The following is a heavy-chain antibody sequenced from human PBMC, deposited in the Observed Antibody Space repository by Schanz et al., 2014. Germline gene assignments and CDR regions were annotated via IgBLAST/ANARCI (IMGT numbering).Heavy chain of an antibody. CDR1: GFSFSDHA. Sequence: PGGSLRLSFAASGFSFSDHAMDWVRQAAGKGLEWVSRVRKKEFSDDTEEYAASVRGRFTISRDDSKNVVNLQMNGLKTEDTAMYYCVREGSTTPVAGLRSFDWLGKFDYWGQGALVTVSS. CDR2: VRKKEFSDDTE. CDR3: VREGSTTPVAGLRSFDWLGKFDY. D-gene: IGHD3-9*01. V-gene: IGHV3-72*01. J-gene: IGHJ4*02.